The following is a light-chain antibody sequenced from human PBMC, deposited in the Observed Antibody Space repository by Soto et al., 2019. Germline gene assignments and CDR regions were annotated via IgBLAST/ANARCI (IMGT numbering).Light chain of an antibody. Sequence: DLVMTQSPDSLAVSLGERATINCKSSQNVLYSSNNKNYLAWYQQKPGQPPKLLIYWASTRESGVPDRFSGSGSGTDVTLTISSLQAEDVAVYYCQQYYSTPRTFGQGTKVEIK. CDR1: QNVLYSSNNKNY. CDR3: QQYYSTPRT. V-gene: IGKV4-1*01. J-gene: IGKJ1*01. CDR2: WAS.